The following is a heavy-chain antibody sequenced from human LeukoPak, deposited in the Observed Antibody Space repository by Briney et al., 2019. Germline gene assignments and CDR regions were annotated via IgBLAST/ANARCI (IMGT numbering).Heavy chain of an antibody. D-gene: IGHD3-22*01. CDR1: GFTFTSSV. CDR3: AAAEFLPYDSSGDNWFDP. V-gene: IGHV1-58*02. J-gene: IGHJ5*02. Sequence: TAVKVSCKASGFTFTSSVMQWVRPARGQRVEWIGWIFVGSGNTNDAQKLRERVTHTREMSPRTAYMELSSLRSTSTPVYICAAAEFLPYDSSGDNWFDPWGQGTLVTVSS. CDR2: IFVGSGNT.